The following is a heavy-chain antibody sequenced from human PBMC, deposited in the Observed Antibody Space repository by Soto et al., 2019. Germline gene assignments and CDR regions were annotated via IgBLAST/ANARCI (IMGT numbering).Heavy chain of an antibody. Sequence: VQLMQSGAEVKQPGSSVKVSCKASGGTFSSHSINWVRQAPGQGVEWMGGIITLFGTASYAQNFQGRVTITADQSASTAYMELNSLRSDDTAVYYCARQVGYGDFSAALLDWGQGTLVTLSS. CDR2: IITLFGTA. J-gene: IGHJ4*02. CDR1: GGTFSSHS. V-gene: IGHV1-69*01. D-gene: IGHD4-17*01. CDR3: ARQVGYGDFSAALLD.